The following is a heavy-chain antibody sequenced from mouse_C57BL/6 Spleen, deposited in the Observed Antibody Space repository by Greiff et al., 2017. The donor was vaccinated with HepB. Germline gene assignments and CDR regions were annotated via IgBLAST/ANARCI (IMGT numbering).Heavy chain of an antibody. Sequence: EVKLVESGPGLVKPSQSLSLTCSVTGYSITSGYYWNWIRQFPGNKLEWMGYISYDGSNNYNPSLKNRISITRDTSKNQFFLKLNSVTTEDTATYYCARDKVYYDYFDYWGQGTTLTVSS. J-gene: IGHJ2*01. CDR3: ARDKVYYDYFDY. V-gene: IGHV3-6*01. D-gene: IGHD2-4*01. CDR2: ISYDGSN. CDR1: GYSITSGYY.